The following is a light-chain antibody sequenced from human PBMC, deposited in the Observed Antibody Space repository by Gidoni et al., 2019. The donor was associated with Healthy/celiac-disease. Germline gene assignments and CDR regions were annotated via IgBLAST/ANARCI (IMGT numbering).Light chain of an antibody. J-gene: IGLJ2*01. CDR3: QSADSSGTYVV. CDR1: AVPKQY. V-gene: IGLV3-25*03. Sequence: SYELTQPPSVSVSPGQTARITCSGDAVPKQYAYWYQKKPGPAPVLVIYKDSERPSGIPERFSGSSSGTTVTLTISGVQAEDEADYYCQSADSSGTYVVFGGGTKLTVL. CDR2: KDS.